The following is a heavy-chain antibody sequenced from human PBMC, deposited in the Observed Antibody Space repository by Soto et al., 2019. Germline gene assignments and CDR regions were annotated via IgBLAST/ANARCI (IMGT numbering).Heavy chain of an antibody. J-gene: IGHJ4*02. CDR3: ARDGYCSGGSCSQGY. V-gene: IGHV1-46*01. CDR2: INPSGGST. D-gene: IGHD2-15*01. Sequence: ASVKVSCKASGYTLTSYYMHWVRQAPGQGLEWMGIINPSGGSTSYAQKFQGRVTMTRDTSTSTVYMELSSLRSEDTAVYYCARDGYCSGGSCSQGYWGQGTLVTVSS. CDR1: GYTLTSYY.